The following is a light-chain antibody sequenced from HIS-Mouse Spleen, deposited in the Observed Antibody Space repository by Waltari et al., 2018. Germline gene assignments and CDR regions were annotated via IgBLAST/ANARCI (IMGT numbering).Light chain of an antibody. CDR1: SSDVGGYNY. CDR2: EVS. J-gene: IGLJ2*01. V-gene: IGLV2-8*01. Sequence: QSALTQPPSASGSPGQSVTISCTGTSSDVGGYNYVSWYQQHPGKAPKLMIYEVSKRPSGVPARFAGSKSGNTASLTVSGLQAEDEADYYCSSYAGSNNHVVFGGGTKLTVL. CDR3: SSYAGSNNHVV.